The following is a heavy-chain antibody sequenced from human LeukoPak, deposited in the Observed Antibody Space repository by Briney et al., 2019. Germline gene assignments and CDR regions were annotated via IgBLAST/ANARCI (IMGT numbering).Heavy chain of an antibody. D-gene: IGHD6-19*01. CDR2: INPGGGSK. Sequence: GGSLRLSCAAFGFTFTDYHMSWIRQAPGKGLECVSYINPGGGSKYFADSVKGRFTISRDNAKNSLYLQMNSLTAEDTAVYYCAGGRDTAVAGPGGYFDYWAQGTLVTVSS. CDR3: AGGRDTAVAGPGGYFDY. CDR1: GFTFTDYH. J-gene: IGHJ4*02. V-gene: IGHV3-11*01.